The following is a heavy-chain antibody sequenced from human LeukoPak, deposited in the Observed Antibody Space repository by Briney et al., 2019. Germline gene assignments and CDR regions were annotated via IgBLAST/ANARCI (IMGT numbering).Heavy chain of an antibody. D-gene: IGHD1-26*01. Sequence: GGSLRLSCAASGFTFSTYWMHWVRQAPGKGLVWVSRINGDESMTNYADSVKGRFTVSRDNAKNSLYLQMNSLRDKDTAVYFCARSGSYYRTFDYWGQGSLVTVSS. CDR3: ARSGSYYRTFDY. J-gene: IGHJ4*02. V-gene: IGHV3-74*01. CDR2: INGDESMT. CDR1: GFTFSTYW.